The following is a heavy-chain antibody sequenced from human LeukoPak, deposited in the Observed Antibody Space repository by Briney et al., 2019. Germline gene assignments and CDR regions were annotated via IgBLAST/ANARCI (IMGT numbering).Heavy chain of an antibody. J-gene: IGHJ4*02. CDR1: GGTFSSYA. V-gene: IGHV1-69*13. CDR3: AREGPIAAADSDYFVY. Sequence: ASVTVSCTASGGTFSSYAISWVRQAPGQGLEWMGGIIPIFGTANYAQKFQGRVTITADESTSTAYMELSSLRSEDTAVYYCAREGPIAAADSDYFVYWGQGTLVTVSS. D-gene: IGHD6-13*01. CDR2: IIPIFGTA.